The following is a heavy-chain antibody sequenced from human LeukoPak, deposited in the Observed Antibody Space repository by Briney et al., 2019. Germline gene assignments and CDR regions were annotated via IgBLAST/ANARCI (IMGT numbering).Heavy chain of an antibody. J-gene: IGHJ3*02. Sequence: GGSLRLSCAASGFTFSNAWTSRVRQAPGKGLEWVGRIKSKTDGGTTDYAAPVKGRFTISRDDSKNTLYLQMNSLKTEDTAVYYCTTAPSLTDAFDIWGQGTMVTVSS. V-gene: IGHV3-15*01. CDR1: GFTFSNAW. CDR2: IKSKTDGGTT. CDR3: TTAPSLTDAFDI.